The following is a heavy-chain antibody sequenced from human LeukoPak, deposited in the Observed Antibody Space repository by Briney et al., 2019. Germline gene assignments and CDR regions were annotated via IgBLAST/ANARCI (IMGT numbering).Heavy chain of an antibody. CDR3: VRDRNYFEALQRSY. CDR1: GFTFSTFA. D-gene: IGHD1-7*01. Sequence: GGSLRLSCAASGFTFSTFAMSWVRQDPGRGLEWVSSITGAGSTTYYPESVKGRFTISRDNSKNTLYLQMNSQRVEDTAVYFCVRDRNYFEALQRSYWGQGTLVTVSS. J-gene: IGHJ4*02. V-gene: IGHV3-23*01. CDR2: ITGAGSTT.